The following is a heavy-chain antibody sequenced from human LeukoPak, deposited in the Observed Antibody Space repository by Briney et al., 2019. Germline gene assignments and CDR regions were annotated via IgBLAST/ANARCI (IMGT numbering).Heavy chain of an antibody. J-gene: IGHJ4*02. V-gene: IGHV3-7*01. D-gene: IGHD3-22*01. Sequence: GSLRLSCAASGFTLSNYWMSWVRQAPGKGLEWVANMNRDGSEKYYVDSMKGRFTISRDNAKNSVYLQMNSLRVEDTAVYYCARDRAPYYDSSGYSNDYWGQGTLVTVSS. CDR2: MNRDGSEK. CDR1: GFTLSNYW. CDR3: ARDRAPYYDSSGYSNDY.